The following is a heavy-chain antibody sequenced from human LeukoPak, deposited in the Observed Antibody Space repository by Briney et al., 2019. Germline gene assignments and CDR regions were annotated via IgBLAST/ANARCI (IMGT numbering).Heavy chain of an antibody. J-gene: IGHJ4*02. V-gene: IGHV3-30*04. Sequence: PGGSLRLSCAASGFTVSTNAMHWVRQAPGKGLEWVAVISYDGSDIYYGDSVKGRFTISRDNSKNTLYLQMNSLRPEDTAVYYCARGSYSNSWYGGYFDYWGQGTLVTVSS. CDR3: ARGSYSNSWYGGYFDY. D-gene: IGHD6-13*01. CDR2: ISYDGSDI. CDR1: GFTVSTNA.